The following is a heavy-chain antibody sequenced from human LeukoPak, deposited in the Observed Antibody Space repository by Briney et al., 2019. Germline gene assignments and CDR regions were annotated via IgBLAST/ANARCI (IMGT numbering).Heavy chain of an antibody. J-gene: IGHJ4*02. D-gene: IGHD2-15*01. CDR3: ARDDDSPTFDY. Sequence: GGSPRLSCAASGFTFSSYSMNWVRQAPGKGLEWVSSISSSSSYIYYADSVKGRFTISRDNAKNSLYLQMNSLRAEDTAVYYCARDDDSPTFDYWGQGTLVTVSS. CDR2: ISSSSSYI. V-gene: IGHV3-21*01. CDR1: GFTFSSYS.